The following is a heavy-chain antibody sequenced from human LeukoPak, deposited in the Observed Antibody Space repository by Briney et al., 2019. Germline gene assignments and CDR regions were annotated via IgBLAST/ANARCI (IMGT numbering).Heavy chain of an antibody. J-gene: IGHJ4*02. V-gene: IGHV3-23*01. CDR1: GFTFSSYA. D-gene: IGHD1-1*01. CDR2: ISGSGNRT. Sequence: GGSLRLSCAVSGFTFSSYAISWVRQAPGKGLEWVSTISGSGNRTYYAQSVKGRFTISRDNSKNTLYLQMNSLRAEDTAVYYCARKLLEKTTTVGGQGILVTVSS. CDR3: ARKLLEKTTTV.